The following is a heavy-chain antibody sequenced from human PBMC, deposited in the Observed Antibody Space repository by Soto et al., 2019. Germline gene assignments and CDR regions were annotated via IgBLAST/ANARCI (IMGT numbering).Heavy chain of an antibody. V-gene: IGHV1-46*04. CDR1: GYTFTSYY. CDR2: INPSGVST. CDR3: AKDLGQMPRRNAFDI. Sequence: GASVKVSCKASGYTFTSYYMHWVRQAPGQGLEWMGIINPSGVSTYYADSVKGRFTISRDNSKNTLFLQMNSLRVEDTAVYYCAKDLGQMPRRNAFDIWAQGTMVTVSS. D-gene: IGHD1-26*01. J-gene: IGHJ3*02.